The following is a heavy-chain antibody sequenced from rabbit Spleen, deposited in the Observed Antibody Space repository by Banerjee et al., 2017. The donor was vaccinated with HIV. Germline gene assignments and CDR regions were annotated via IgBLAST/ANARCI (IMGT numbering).Heavy chain of an antibody. CDR3: ARALATMTMMITPFNL. CDR1: GVSLNDKDV. Sequence: QEQLEESGGGLVKPEGSLTLTCKASGVSLNDKDVMCWVRQAPGKGLEWIACINIVTGKSVYASWAKGRFTMSRTSSTTVTLKMTSLTAADTATYFCARALATMTMMITPFNLWGPGTLVTVS. CDR2: INIVTGKS. D-gene: IGHD2-1*01. V-gene: IGHV1S45*01. J-gene: IGHJ4*01.